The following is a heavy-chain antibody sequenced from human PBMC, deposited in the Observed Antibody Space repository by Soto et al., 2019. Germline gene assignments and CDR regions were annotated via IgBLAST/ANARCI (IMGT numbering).Heavy chain of an antibody. Sequence: QVQVVQSGAEVKKPGASVKVLCKASGYSFTSYGINWVRQAPGQGLEWMGWISGYSGNTNYAQKFQGRVTMTTDTSTSTAFMDLRNLRSDDTAVYYCARGQWLAEIDSWGQGTLVTVSS. V-gene: IGHV1-18*01. D-gene: IGHD6-19*01. CDR1: GYSFTSYG. J-gene: IGHJ4*02. CDR3: ARGQWLAEIDS. CDR2: ISGYSGNT.